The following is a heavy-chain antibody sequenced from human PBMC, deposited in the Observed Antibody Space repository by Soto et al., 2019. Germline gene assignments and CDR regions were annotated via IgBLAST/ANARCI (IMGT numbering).Heavy chain of an antibody. CDR1: EFTFSSYW. CDR2: INSDGSST. V-gene: IGHV3-74*01. CDR3: ARDYSGSYWFSYAFDI. J-gene: IGHJ3*02. Sequence: EVQLVESGGGLVQPGGSLRLSCAASEFTFSSYWMHWVRQAPGKGLVWVSRINSDGSSTSYADSVKGRFTISRDNAKNTLYLQMNSLRAEDTAVYYCARDYSGSYWFSYAFDIWGQGTMVTVSS. D-gene: IGHD1-26*01.